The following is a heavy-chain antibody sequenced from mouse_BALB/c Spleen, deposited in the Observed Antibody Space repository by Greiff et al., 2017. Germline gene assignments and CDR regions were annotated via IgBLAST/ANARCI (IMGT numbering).Heavy chain of an antibody. CDR2: INPGSGGT. Sequence: DQLQQSGAELVRPGTSVKVSCKASGYAFTNYLIEWVKQRPGQGLEWIGVINPGSGGTNYNEKFKGKATLTADKSSSTAYMQLSSLTSDDSAVYFCARSRDAMDYWGQGTSVTVSS. D-gene: IGHD1-1*01. CDR1: GYAFTNYL. CDR3: ARSRDAMDY. J-gene: IGHJ4*01. V-gene: IGHV1-54*01.